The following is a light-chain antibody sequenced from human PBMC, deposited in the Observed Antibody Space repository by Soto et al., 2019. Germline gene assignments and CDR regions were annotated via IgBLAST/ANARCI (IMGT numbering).Light chain of an antibody. CDR1: QGLSSD. CDR2: AAS. Sequence: DIQLTQSPSFLSASVGDRVTITCRASQGLSSDLAWYQQKPGKAPKLLIYAASTLQSGVPSRFSGSGSGTEFPLTIRSLQPEDFATYYCQQLNSYPITFGQGTRLEI. CDR3: QQLNSYPIT. V-gene: IGKV1-9*01. J-gene: IGKJ5*01.